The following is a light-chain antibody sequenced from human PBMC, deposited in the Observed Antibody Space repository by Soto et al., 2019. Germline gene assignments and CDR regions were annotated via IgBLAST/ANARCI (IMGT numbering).Light chain of an antibody. CDR1: SSNIGAGYD. J-gene: IGLJ1*01. V-gene: IGLV1-40*01. CDR3: QSYDSSLSGV. Sequence: VLTQPPSVSGAPGQRVTISCTGSSSNIGAGYDVHWYQQFPGTAPKLLIYGNSNRPSGVPDRFSGSKSGTSASLAITGLQAEDEADYYCQSYDSSLSGVFGSGTKVTV. CDR2: GNS.